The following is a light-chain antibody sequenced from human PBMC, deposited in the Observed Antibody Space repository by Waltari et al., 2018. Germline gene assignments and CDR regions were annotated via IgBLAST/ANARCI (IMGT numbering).Light chain of an antibody. CDR3: QQGYNAPLT. J-gene: IGKJ4*01. CDR2: AAS. Sequence: DIQMTQSPSSLSASIGDKVTITCRASQGISNWLAWYQQKPGKAPKLLIYAASILQSGVPSRFSGSGSGTDYTLTISSLQPEDLGSYYCQQGYNAPLTVGEGTKVEIK. CDR1: QGISNW. V-gene: IGKV1-12*01.